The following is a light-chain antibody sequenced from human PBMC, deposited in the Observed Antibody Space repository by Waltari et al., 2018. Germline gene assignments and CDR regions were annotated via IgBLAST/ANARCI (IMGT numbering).Light chain of an antibody. V-gene: IGKV1-27*01. CDR2: AAA. CDR1: QRISND. Sequence: DIQMTQSPSSLSASVGDRVTITCRASQRISNDLAWYQQQPGKCPKLLIYAAATLQSGVPSRFSGSGSGTDFTLTISSLQSEDVATYYCQKYNSAPYTFGQGTKLEIK. J-gene: IGKJ2*01. CDR3: QKYNSAPYT.